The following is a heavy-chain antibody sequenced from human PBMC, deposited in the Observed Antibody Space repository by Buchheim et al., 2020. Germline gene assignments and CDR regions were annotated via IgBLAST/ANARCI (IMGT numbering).Heavy chain of an antibody. D-gene: IGHD1-14*01. J-gene: IGHJ4*02. CDR3: ARDTGNREYYFDY. V-gene: IGHV3-30-3*01. CDR2: ISYDGSNK. Sequence: QVQLVESGGGVVQPGRSLRLSCAASGFTFSSYAMHWVRQAPGKGLEWVAVISYDGSNKYYADSLKGRFTISRDNSKNTLSLQMNSLRAEDTAVYYCARDTGNREYYFDYWGQGTL. CDR1: GFTFSSYA.